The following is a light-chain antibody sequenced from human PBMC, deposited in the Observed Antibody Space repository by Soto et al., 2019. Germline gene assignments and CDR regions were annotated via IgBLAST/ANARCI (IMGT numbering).Light chain of an antibody. CDR2: SAS. V-gene: IGKV3-20*01. CDR1: QSVSSSY. J-gene: IGKJ1*01. CDR3: QQYNNWPRT. Sequence: EIVLTQSPGTLSLSPGERASLSCRASQSVSSSYLAWYQQKPGRAPRLLIYSASRRATGIPDRFTGSGSGTEFTLTISSLQSEDFAVYYCQQYNNWPRTFGQGTKVDIK.